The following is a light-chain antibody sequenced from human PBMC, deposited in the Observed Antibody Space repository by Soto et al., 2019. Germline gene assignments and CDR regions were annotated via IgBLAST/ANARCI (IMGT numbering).Light chain of an antibody. Sequence: DIQMTQAPSTLSASVGDRVTVTCRASQSTSSYLAWYQQKPGKAPKLLIYQASSLENGVPSRFSGSGSVTEFSLTISSLPPDDFATYYCQQYSSHSTFGQGTKVDIK. CDR1: QSTSSY. CDR3: QQYSSHST. J-gene: IGKJ1*01. CDR2: QAS. V-gene: IGKV1-5*03.